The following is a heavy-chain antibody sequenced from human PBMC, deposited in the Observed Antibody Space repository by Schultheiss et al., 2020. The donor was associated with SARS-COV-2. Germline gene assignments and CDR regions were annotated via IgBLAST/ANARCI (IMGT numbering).Heavy chain of an antibody. CDR3: AREVYGDYYYYYGMDV. CDR2: ISGSGGST. V-gene: IGHV3-23*01. D-gene: IGHD4-17*01. CDR1: GFTFSSYA. Sequence: GSLRLSCAASGFTFSSYAMSWVRQAPGKGLEWVSAISGSGGSTYYADSVKGRFTISRDNAKNSLYLQMNSLRAEDTAVYYCAREVYGDYYYYYGMDVWGQGTTVTVSS. J-gene: IGHJ6*02.